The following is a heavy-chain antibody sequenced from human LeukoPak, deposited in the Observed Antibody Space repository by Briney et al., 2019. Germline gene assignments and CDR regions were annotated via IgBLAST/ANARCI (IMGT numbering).Heavy chain of an antibody. Sequence: SETLSLTCAVSGYSISTGYYWAWIRQPPEKGLEWITTIYYGGSTYYNPSLKSRVTISVDTSRNQFSLNLRSVTAADTAVYYCAIQSGATDYWGQGTLVTVSS. V-gene: IGHV4-38-2*01. CDR2: IYYGGST. D-gene: IGHD1-26*01. CDR1: GYSISTGYY. CDR3: AIQSGATDY. J-gene: IGHJ4*02.